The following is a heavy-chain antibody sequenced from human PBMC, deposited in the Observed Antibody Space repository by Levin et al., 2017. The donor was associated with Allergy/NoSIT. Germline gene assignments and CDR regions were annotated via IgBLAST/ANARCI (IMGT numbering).Heavy chain of an antibody. D-gene: IGHD3-9*01. Sequence: SQTLSLTCAVYGGSFSGYYWSWIRQPPGKGLEWIGEINHSGSTNYNPSLKSRVTISVDTSKNQFSLKLSSVTAADTAVYYCARHARAEGYYDILTGYLPDAFDIWGQGTMVTVSS. CDR3: ARHARAEGYYDILTGYLPDAFDI. V-gene: IGHV4-34*01. CDR2: INHSGST. J-gene: IGHJ3*02. CDR1: GGSFSGYY.